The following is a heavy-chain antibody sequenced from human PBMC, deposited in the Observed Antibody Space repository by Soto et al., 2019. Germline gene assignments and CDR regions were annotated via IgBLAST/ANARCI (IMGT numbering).Heavy chain of an antibody. CDR3: ARDQTGITTAGGGRIDH. CDR2: VSFDGTNK. Sequence: QVQLVESGGGVVQPGRSLRLSCAASGFTFSTHAMHWVRQAPGKGLECVAIVSFDGTNKYHPDSVKGRFTISRDNSKNTLYLQMSGLTPEDTAVYYCARDQTGITTAGGGRIDHWGQGTLVTVSS. D-gene: IGHD6-13*01. CDR1: GFTFSTHA. V-gene: IGHV3-30-3*01. J-gene: IGHJ4*02.